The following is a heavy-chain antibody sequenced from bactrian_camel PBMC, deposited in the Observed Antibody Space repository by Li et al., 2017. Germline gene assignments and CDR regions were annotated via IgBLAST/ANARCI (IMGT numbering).Heavy chain of an antibody. CDR2: ISGGETT. CDR3: AAAEAHGGSCGDFGY. J-gene: IGHJ6*01. D-gene: IGHD2*01. Sequence: QVQLVESGGGSVQAGGSLRLSCVVSGASLKNYCVSWLRQGPGKEREAVAGISGGETTYYADFVKDRFIVSQDSAKNTMYLRMNDLKPEDTATYYCAAAEAHGGSCGDFGYWGQGTQVTVS. CDR1: GASLKNYC. V-gene: IGHV3S60*01.